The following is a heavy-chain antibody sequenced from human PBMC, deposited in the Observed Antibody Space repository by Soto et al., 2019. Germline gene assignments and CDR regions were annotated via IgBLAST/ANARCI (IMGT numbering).Heavy chain of an antibody. J-gene: IGHJ3*02. V-gene: IGHV3-53*01. CDR3: ATWHLREHAYDI. D-gene: IGHD4-17*01. CDR1: GFTVSGKKY. CDR2: LYDVDGT. Sequence: DVQLVESGGGLIQPEGSLRLSCAASGFTVSGKKYLAWVRQAPGKGLEWVSALYDVDGTFYADSVKGRFTTSGDSSRTIVYLQMNSLRPDDTAVYYCATWHLREHAYDIWGQGTAVTVSS.